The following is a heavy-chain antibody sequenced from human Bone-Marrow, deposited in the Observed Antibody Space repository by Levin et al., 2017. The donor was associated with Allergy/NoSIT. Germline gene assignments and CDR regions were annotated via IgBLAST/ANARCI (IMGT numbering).Heavy chain of an antibody. D-gene: IGHD2-2*01. V-gene: IGHV4-34*01. CDR2: INHSGSA. J-gene: IGHJ2*01. CDR1: GGAFSGYY. Sequence: SETLSLTCAMSGGAFSGYYWNWIRQSPGKGLEWIGEINHSGSADYNPSLETRVSLSVDIIKKQFSLKLTSVTAADTGIYYCARGPYHGPWYFDFWGRGTLVDVSS. CDR3: ARGPYHGPWYFDF.